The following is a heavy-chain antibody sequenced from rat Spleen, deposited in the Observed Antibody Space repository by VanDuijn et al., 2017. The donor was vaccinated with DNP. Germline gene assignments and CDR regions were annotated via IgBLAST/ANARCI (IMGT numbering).Heavy chain of an antibody. D-gene: IGHD1-10*01. V-gene: IGHV5-31*01. CDR1: GFTFNNKW. Sequence: EVQLVESGGGLVQPGRSLKLSCITSGFTFNNKWMTWIRQVPGKGLEWVAIISHTDDTTYYPDSVRGRFTISRDNAHSSLYLQMNSLNSEDTATYYCARVNNYEDYGLDAWGQGTSVTVSS. CDR2: ISHTDDTT. J-gene: IGHJ4*01. CDR3: ARVNNYEDYGLDA.